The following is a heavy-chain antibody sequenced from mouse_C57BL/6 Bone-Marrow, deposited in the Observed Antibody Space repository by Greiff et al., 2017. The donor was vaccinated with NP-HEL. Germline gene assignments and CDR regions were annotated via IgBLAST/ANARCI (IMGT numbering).Heavy chain of an antibody. CDR2: IYPGSGNT. D-gene: IGHD3-3*01. CDR3: AREDREPYFDY. Sequence: VKLLESGAELVRPGASVKLSCKASGYTFTDYYINWVKQRPGQGLEWIARIYPGSGNTYYNEKFKGKATLTAEKSSSTAYMQLSSLTSEDSAVYFCAREDREPYFDYWGQGTTLTVSS. V-gene: IGHV1-76*01. CDR1: GYTFTDYY. J-gene: IGHJ2*01.